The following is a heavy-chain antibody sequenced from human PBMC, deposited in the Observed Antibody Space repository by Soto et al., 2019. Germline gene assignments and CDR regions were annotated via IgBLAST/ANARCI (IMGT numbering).Heavy chain of an antibody. CDR1: GFTFSNYW. CDR3: ATGSNTYPSY. J-gene: IGHJ4*02. D-gene: IGHD2-21*01. Sequence: EVQLVESGGALVQPGASLRLSCAVSGFTFSNYWMHWVRQAPGKGLVWVSRINIDGGTTSYADSVKGRFTISRDNAKNTLYLQMSSLRAEDTAVYYCATGSNTYPSYWGRGTLVTVSS. CDR2: INIDGGTT. V-gene: IGHV3-74*01.